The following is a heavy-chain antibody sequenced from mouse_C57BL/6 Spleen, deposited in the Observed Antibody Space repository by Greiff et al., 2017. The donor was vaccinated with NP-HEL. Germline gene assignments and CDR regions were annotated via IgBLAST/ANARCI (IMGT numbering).Heavy chain of an antibody. V-gene: IGHV1-18*01. CDR1: GYTFTDYN. J-gene: IGHJ2*01. D-gene: IGHD2-5*01. Sequence: VQLKQSGPELVKPGASVKIPCKASGYTFTDYNMDWVKQSHGKSLEWIGDINPNNGGTIYNQKFKGKATLTVDKSSSTAYMELRSLTSEDTAVYYCARPYYSNYVNYFDYWGQGTTLTVSS. CDR3: ARPYYSNYVNYFDY. CDR2: INPNNGGT.